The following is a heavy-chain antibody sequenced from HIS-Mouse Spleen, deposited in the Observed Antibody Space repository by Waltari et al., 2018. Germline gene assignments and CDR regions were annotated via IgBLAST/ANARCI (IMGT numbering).Heavy chain of an antibody. D-gene: IGHD3-16*02. CDR1: GFTFSNAW. Sequence: EVQLVESGGGLVKPGGSLRLSCAASGFTFSNAWMSWVRQAPGKGLEWVGRIKSKTDGGTTDYAAPVKGRFTIAREDSKNTLYLQMNSLKTEDTAVYYCTTSKDDYVWGSYRFLYYWGQGTLVTVSS. CDR3: TTSKDDYVWGSYRFLYY. J-gene: IGHJ4*02. V-gene: IGHV3-15*01. CDR2: IKSKTDGGTT.